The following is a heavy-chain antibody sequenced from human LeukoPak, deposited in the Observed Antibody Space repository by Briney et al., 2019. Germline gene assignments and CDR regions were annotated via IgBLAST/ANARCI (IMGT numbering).Heavy chain of an antibody. CDR1: GGSISNYY. V-gene: IGHV3-23*01. D-gene: IGHD3-10*01. CDR3: AKDWITMVRGVIIIRGAFDY. CDR2: ISGSGGST. J-gene: IGHJ4*02. Sequence: ETLSLTCTVSGGSISNYYWSWVRQAPGKGLEWVSAISGSGGSTYYADSVKGRFTISRDNSKNTLYLQMNSLRAEDTAVYYCAKDWITMVRGVIIIRGAFDYWGQGTLVTVSS.